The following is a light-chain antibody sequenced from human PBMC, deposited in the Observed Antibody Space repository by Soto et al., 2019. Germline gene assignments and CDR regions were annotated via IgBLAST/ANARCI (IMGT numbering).Light chain of an antibody. CDR2: DAS. CDR1: QSISHF. Sequence: DIQMTQSPSTLSASVGDRVTITCRASQSISHFLAWYQQKPGKVPKLLIYDASNLGSGVPSRFSGSGSGTEFTLTISSLQPDDFATYYCQHYNSYSFGQGTKVDIK. CDR3: QHYNSYS. J-gene: IGKJ1*01. V-gene: IGKV1-5*01.